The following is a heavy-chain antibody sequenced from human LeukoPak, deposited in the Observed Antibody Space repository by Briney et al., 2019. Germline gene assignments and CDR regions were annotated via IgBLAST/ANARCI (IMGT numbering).Heavy chain of an antibody. CDR3: ARDLDYYGSGNDY. Sequence: GGSLRLSCAASGFTFSRYSMNWVRQAQGKGLEWVSYISNRISTIYYADSVKGRFTISRDNAKNSLYLQMNSLRDEDTAVYYCARDLDYYGSGNDYWGQGTLVTVSS. V-gene: IGHV3-48*02. CDR1: GFTFSRYS. J-gene: IGHJ4*02. CDR2: ISNRISTI. D-gene: IGHD3-10*01.